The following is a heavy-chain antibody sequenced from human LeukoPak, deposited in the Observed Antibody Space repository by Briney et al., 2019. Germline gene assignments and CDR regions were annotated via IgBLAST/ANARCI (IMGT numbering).Heavy chain of an antibody. J-gene: IGHJ4*02. Sequence: GGSLRLSCAASGFTFSSYAMSWVRQAPGKELEWVSAISGSGGSTYYADSVKGRFTISRDNSKNTLYLQMNSLRAEDTAVCYCAKDCYGSGSYYNPLGYWGQGTLVTVSS. CDR3: AKDCYGSGSYYNPLGY. D-gene: IGHD3-10*01. V-gene: IGHV3-23*01. CDR2: ISGSGGST. CDR1: GFTFSSYA.